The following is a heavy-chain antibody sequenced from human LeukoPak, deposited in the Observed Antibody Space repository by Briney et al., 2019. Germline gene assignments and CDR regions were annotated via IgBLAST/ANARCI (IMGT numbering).Heavy chain of an antibody. V-gene: IGHV1-46*01. CDR3: ARATSSWTYYDLDV. J-gene: IGHJ6*02. Sequence: ASVKVSCKASGYTFTSYSMHWVRQDPGQGLEWMGIINPSGGSTTYAQKFQGRVTMTGDTSTTTVYMELSSLRSDDTAVYYCARATSSWTYYDLDVWGQGTTVTVSS. CDR2: INPSGGST. CDR1: GYTFTSYS. D-gene: IGHD2-2*01.